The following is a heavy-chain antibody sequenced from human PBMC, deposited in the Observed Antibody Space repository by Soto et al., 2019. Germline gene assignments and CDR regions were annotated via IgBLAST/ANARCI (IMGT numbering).Heavy chain of an antibody. CDR1: GGSISSNNYY. CDR2: IYYSGTS. D-gene: IGHD3-3*01. V-gene: IGHV4-39*02. J-gene: IGHJ1*01. Sequence: QLQLQESGPGLVKPSETLSLTCTVSGGSISSNNYYWGWIRQPPGKGLEWIGSIYYSGTSYYIPSLQTPLTISLASSNIPFSLELASVTAADTAFSSFGAVEVSPIFFWGQIALVTLSS. CDR3: GAVEVSPIFF.